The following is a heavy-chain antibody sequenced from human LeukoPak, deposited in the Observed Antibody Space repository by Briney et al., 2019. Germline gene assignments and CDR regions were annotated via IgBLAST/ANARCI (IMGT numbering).Heavy chain of an antibody. CDR1: GGSFSGYY. J-gene: IGHJ4*02. Sequence: SETLSLTCAVYGGSFSGYYWNWIRQPPGKGLEWIGEINHSGSTNYNPSLKSRVTISVDTSKNQFSLKLSSVTAADTAVYYCARRRITFGGVIVKNLREYYFDYWGQGTLVTVSS. D-gene: IGHD3-16*02. CDR2: INHSGST. CDR3: ARRRITFGGVIVKNLREYYFDY. V-gene: IGHV4-34*01.